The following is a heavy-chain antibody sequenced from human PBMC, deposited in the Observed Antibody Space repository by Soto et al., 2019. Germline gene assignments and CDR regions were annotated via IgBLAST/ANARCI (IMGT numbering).Heavy chain of an antibody. V-gene: IGHV3-11*06. D-gene: IGHD5-12*01. J-gene: IGHJ6*02. CDR3: ARDRGGYDRLYYYHGMDV. CDR2: ISSSSGST. CDR1: GFTFSDYY. Sequence: VQLVESGGGLVKPGGSLRLSCATSGFTFSDYYMSWIRQAPGKGLEYISYISSSSGSTNYADSVKGRFTISRDNAKNSLYLQMSSLRAEDTAVYYCARDRGGYDRLYYYHGMDVWGQGTTVTVSS.